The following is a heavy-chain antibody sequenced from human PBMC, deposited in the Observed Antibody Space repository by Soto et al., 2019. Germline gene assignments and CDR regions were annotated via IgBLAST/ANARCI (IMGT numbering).Heavy chain of an antibody. CDR1: TFNFTHYT. CDR3: ARISLATGSMHFDH. CDR2: ISATNTYI. Sequence: GGSLRLSCAGSTFNFTHYTLSWVRQSPGKGLEWVSSISATNTYIFYADSVKGRFTISRDNAKKSVSLQMSSLRAEDTALYYCARISLATGSMHFDHWGQGTLVTVSS. D-gene: IGHD3-9*01. J-gene: IGHJ4*02. V-gene: IGHV3-21*01.